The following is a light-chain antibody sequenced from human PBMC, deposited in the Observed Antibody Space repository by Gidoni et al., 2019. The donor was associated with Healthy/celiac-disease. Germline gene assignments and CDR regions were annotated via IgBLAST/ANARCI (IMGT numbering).Light chain of an antibody. CDR1: QSVLYSSNNKNY. V-gene: IGKV4-1*01. CDR3: QQYYSTPWT. CDR2: WAS. Sequence: DIVITQSPDSLAMSLGERATINFKSSQSVLYSSNNKNYLAWYQQKPGQPPKLLIYWASTRESGVPDRFSGSGSGTDFTLTISSLQAEDVAVYYCQQYYSTPWTFGQGTKVEIK. J-gene: IGKJ1*01.